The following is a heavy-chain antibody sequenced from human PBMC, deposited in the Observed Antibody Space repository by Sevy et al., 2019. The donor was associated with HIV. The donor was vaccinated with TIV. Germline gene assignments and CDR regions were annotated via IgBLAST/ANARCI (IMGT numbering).Heavy chain of an antibody. CDR2: INPNSGGT. CDR3: ASSVLLWFGELHANAFDI. V-gene: IGHV1-2*02. CDR1: GYTFTGYY. D-gene: IGHD3-10*01. Sequence: ASVKVSCKASGYTFTGYYMHWVRQAPGQGLEWMGWINPNSGGTNYAQKFQGRVTMTRATSISTAYMELSRLRSDDTAVYYCASSVLLWFGELHANAFDIWGQGTMVTVSS. J-gene: IGHJ3*02.